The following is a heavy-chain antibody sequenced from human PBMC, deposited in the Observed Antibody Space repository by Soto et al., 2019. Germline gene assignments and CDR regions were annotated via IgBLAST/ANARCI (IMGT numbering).Heavy chain of an antibody. CDR1: GGSISSGTYY. Sequence: SETLSLTCTVSGGSISSGTYYWGWIRQPPGKGLEWIGSIHYSGATYHNPSLKSRVTISIDTSKNQFSLKVTSVTAADTAVYYCARGSPYHYWGQGTLGTVSS. D-gene: IGHD2-15*01. CDR2: IHYSGAT. CDR3: ARGSPYHY. V-gene: IGHV4-39*01. J-gene: IGHJ4*02.